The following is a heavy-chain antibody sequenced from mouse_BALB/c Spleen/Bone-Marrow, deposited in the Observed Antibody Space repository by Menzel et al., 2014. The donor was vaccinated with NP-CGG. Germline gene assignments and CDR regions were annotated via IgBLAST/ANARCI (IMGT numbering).Heavy chain of an antibody. CDR1: GFSLTSHG. CDR2: IWAGGST. Sequence: VMLVESGPGLVAPSQSLSITCTVSGFSLTSHGVHWVRQSPGKGLEWLGIIWAGGSTNHNLALMSRLSISKDNSKSQVFLKMNSLQTDDTAIYYCARYLNYYGAMDCWGQGTSVTVSS. D-gene: IGHD1-1*01. CDR3: ARYLNYYGAMDC. J-gene: IGHJ4*01. V-gene: IGHV2-9*02.